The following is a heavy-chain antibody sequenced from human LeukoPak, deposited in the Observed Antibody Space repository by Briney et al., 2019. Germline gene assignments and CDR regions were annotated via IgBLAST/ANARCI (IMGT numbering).Heavy chain of an antibody. CDR3: ARAYSSSFDY. V-gene: IGHV4-31*03. CDR1: GDSINSGGYY. Sequence: PSETLSPTCTVSGDSINSGGYYWSWSRQHPGKGLEWIGYIYYSGSTYYNPSLKSRGTISVDTSKNQFSLKLRSVTAADTAVYDCARAYSSSFDYWGQGTLVTVSS. D-gene: IGHD6-6*01. CDR2: IYYSGST. J-gene: IGHJ4*02.